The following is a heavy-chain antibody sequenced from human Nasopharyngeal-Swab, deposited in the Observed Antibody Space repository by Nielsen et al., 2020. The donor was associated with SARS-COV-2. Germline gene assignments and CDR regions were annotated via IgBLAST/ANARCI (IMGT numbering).Heavy chain of an antibody. Sequence: GGSLSLTCAASGFTVSSYGMHWVRQAPGKGLEWVAVISYDGSNKYYADSVKGRFTISRDNSKNTLYLQMNSLRAEDTAVYYCAKGSYYYDSYGAFDIWGQGTMVTVSS. CDR3: AKGSYYYDSYGAFDI. CDR1: GFTVSSYG. V-gene: IGHV3-30*18. J-gene: IGHJ3*02. CDR2: ISYDGSNK. D-gene: IGHD3-22*01.